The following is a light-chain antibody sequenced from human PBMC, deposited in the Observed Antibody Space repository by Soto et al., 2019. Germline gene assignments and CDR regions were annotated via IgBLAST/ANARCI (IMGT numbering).Light chain of an antibody. V-gene: IGLV2-23*01. Sequence: QSALTQPASVSGSPGQSITISCSGTSSDVGSSNLVSWYQQHPGKAPKLIIFEGDRRPSGVSGRFSGSKSGNTASLTISGLQAEDEADYYCCSFARSTTFYVLGTGTKLTVL. CDR2: EGD. J-gene: IGLJ1*01. CDR1: SSDVGSSNL. CDR3: CSFARSTTFYV.